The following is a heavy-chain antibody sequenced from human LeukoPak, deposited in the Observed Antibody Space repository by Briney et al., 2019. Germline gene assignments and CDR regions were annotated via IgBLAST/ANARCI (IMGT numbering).Heavy chain of an antibody. CDR3: VKRVDYSEKYYFDS. CDR1: GFTFNSYA. J-gene: IGHJ4*02. Sequence: GGSLRLSCAASGFTFNSYAMSWVRQAPGKGLEWVSAISGDVRSTFYADSVKGRFTISRDNSKNTLSLQMNSLRADDTAVYYCVKRVDYSEKYYFDSWGRGTLVTVSS. D-gene: IGHD4-11*01. CDR2: ISGDVRST. V-gene: IGHV3-23*01.